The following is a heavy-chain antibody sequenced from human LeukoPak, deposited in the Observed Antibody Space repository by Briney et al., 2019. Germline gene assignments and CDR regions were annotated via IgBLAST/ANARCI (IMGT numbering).Heavy chain of an antibody. V-gene: IGHV3-23*01. CDR3: AKDLSPVLRYFDWTY. D-gene: IGHD3-9*01. Sequence: PGRSLRLSCAASGFIFSTSGMHWVRQAPGKGLEWVSAISGSGGSTYYADSVKGRFTISRDNSKNTLYLQMNSLRAEDTAVYYCAKDLSPVLRYFDWTYWGQGTLVTVSS. J-gene: IGHJ4*02. CDR2: ISGSGGST. CDR1: GFIFSTSG.